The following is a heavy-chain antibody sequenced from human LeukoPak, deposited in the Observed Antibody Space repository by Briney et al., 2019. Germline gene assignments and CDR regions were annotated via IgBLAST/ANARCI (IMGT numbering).Heavy chain of an antibody. CDR1: GFTFSTFE. D-gene: IGHD1-26*01. Sequence: GGSLRLSCAASGFTFSTFEMSWVRQAPGKGLEWVSYTSSSGDTRFYADSVKGRFTISRDNAKNSLFLQMNSLRVEDTALYFCAGGYGSYSPDYWGQGTRVTVS. CDR2: TSSSGDTR. J-gene: IGHJ4*02. V-gene: IGHV3-48*03. CDR3: AGGYGSYSPDY.